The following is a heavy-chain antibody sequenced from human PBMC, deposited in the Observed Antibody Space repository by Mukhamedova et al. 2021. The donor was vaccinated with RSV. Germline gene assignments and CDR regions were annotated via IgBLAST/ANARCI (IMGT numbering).Heavy chain of an antibody. Sequence: SSFGMHWVRQAPGKGLEWVAIIWYDGSNKYYADSVKGRFIISRDNSKNTLYLQLNSLRAEDTAVYYCARDMGAAALNFDYWGQG. J-gene: IGHJ4*02. CDR1: SSFG. CDR2: IWYDGSNK. CDR3: ARDMGAAALNFDY. V-gene: IGHV3-33*01. D-gene: IGHD2-15*01.